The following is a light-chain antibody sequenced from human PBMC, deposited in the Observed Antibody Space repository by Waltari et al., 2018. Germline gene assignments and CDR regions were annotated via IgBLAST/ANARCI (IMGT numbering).Light chain of an antibody. J-gene: IGKJ2*01. CDR1: QSVGSD. V-gene: IGKV3-15*01. CDR2: GAS. CDR3: QQYNKWPPYT. Sequence: EIVMTQSPATLSVSPGERATLSCRASQSVGSDLAWYQQKPGRAPNRLIPGASTRVTGIPARFSGSGSGTEFTLTISSLQSEDFAVYYCQQYNKWPPYTFGQGTKLEIK.